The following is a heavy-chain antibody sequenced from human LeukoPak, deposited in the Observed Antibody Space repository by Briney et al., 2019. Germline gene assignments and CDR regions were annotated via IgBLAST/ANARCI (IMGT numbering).Heavy chain of an antibody. V-gene: IGHV4-34*01. CDR2: INHSGST. CDR1: GGSFSGYY. CDR3: ASTFYGSGSYSY. D-gene: IGHD3-10*01. Sequence: SETLSLTCAVYGGSFSGYYWSWIRQPPGKGLEWIGEINHSGSTNYNPSLKSRVTISVDTSKIQFSLKLSSVTAADTAVYYCASTFYGSGSYSYWGQGTLVTVSS. J-gene: IGHJ4*02.